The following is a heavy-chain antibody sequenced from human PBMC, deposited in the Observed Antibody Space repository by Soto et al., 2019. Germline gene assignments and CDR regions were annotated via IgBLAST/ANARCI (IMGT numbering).Heavy chain of an antibody. J-gene: IGHJ3*02. Sequence: PSETLSLTCAVNGGSGGSFSGYYWSWIRQPPGKGLEWIGEINHSGSTNYFLSLKSRVTISVDTSKNHFSLKLSSVTAADTALYFCARGLRGWFGELLVSPHAFDIWGQGTMVTVS. CDR2: INHSGST. D-gene: IGHD3-10*01. V-gene: IGHV4-34*01. CDR3: ARGLRGWFGELLVSPHAFDI. CDR1: GGSGGSFSGYY.